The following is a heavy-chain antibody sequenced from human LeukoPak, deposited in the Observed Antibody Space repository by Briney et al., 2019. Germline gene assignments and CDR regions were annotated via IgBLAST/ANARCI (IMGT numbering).Heavy chain of an antibody. Sequence: PSETLSLTCTVSGGSIGSGDYHWSWIRQPPGKGLEWIGHIYYSGSTYYNPSLKSRVTISVDTSKNQFSLKLSSVTVADTAVYYCARDTSGLDPWGQGTLVTVSS. V-gene: IGHV4-30-4*08. J-gene: IGHJ5*02. CDR3: ARDTSGLDP. D-gene: IGHD3-10*01. CDR1: GGSIGSGDYH. CDR2: IYYSGST.